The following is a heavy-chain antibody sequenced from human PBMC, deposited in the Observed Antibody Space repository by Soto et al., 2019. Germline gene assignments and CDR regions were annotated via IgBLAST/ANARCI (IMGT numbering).Heavy chain of an antibody. J-gene: IGHJ4*02. CDR2: VFYTGFT. CDR3: AAGEASSRNLAPYYLDF. CDR1: GGSISGSYYY. Sequence: PSETLSLTCAVSGGSISGSYYYWAWLRQSPGKGPEWIGSVFYTGFTSYNPSLESRVSVSVDTSKSQFSLKLSAVTAADTAVYFCAAGEASSRNLAPYYLDFWGQGTLVTVSS. D-gene: IGHD6-13*01. V-gene: IGHV4-39*01.